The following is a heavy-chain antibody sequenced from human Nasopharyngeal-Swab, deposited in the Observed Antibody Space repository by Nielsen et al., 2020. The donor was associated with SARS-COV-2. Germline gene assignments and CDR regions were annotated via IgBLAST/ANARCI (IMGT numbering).Heavy chain of an antibody. J-gene: IGHJ6*03. CDR2: INNDGSST. Sequence: GESLKISCAASGFTFSNYWMHWVRQAPGKGLVWVSRINNDGSSTTDADSVKGRFTISRDNAKNSLYLQMNSLRAEDTAVYYCTRTLSASYMDVWGKGTTVTVSS. CDR1: GFTFSNYW. V-gene: IGHV3-74*03. CDR3: TRTLSASYMDV.